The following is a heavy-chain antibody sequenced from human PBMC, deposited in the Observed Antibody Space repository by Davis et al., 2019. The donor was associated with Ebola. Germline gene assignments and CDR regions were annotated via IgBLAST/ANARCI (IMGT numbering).Heavy chain of an antibody. Sequence: GVSLRLSCAASGFTFSSYGMHWVRQAPGKGLEWVAVISYDGSNKYYADSVKGRFTISRDNSKNTLYLQMNSLRAEDTAVYYCAKGYMSYDGMDVWGQGTTVTVSS. CDR1: GFTFSSYG. CDR2: ISYDGSNK. J-gene: IGHJ6*02. D-gene: IGHD3-16*02. V-gene: IGHV3-30*18. CDR3: AKGYMSYDGMDV.